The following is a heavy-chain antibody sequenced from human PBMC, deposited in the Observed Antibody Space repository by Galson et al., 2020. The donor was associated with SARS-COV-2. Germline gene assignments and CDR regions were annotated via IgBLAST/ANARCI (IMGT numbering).Heavy chain of an antibody. CDR2: ISYSGST. Sequence: ETSETLSLTCTVSGGSISSYYWSWIRQPPGKGLEWIGYISYSGSTNYNPSLKSRVTISIDTSKNQFSLRLSSVTAADTAVYYCASFRFDFRHYYGLDVWGQGTTVTVSS. V-gene: IGHV4-59*01. CDR3: ASFRFDFRHYYGLDV. D-gene: IGHD3-10*01. CDR1: GGSISSYY. J-gene: IGHJ6*02.